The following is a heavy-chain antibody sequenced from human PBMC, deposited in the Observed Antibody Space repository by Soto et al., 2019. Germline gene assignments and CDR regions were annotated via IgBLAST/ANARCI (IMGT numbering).Heavy chain of an antibody. CDR3: ARCLRDYDILTGYYKNYYYYGMDG. CDR2: IYPGDSDT. CDR1: GYSFTSYW. Sequence: GESLKISCKGSGYSFTSYWIGWVRQMPGKGLEWMGIIYPGDSDTRYSPSFQGQVTISADKSISTAYLQWSSLKASDTAMYYCARCLRDYDILTGYYKNYYYYGMDGWGQGTTVTVSS. V-gene: IGHV5-51*01. J-gene: IGHJ6*02. D-gene: IGHD3-9*01.